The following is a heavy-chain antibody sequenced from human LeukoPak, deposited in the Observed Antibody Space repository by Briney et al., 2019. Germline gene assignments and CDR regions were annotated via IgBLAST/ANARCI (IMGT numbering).Heavy chain of an antibody. Sequence: SETLSLTCAVYGGSFSGYYWSWIRQPPGKGLEWIGEINHSGSTNYNPSLKSRVTISVDTSKNQFSLKLSSVTAADTAVYYCARNSNMSYDILTGLYYYYGMDVWGQGTTVTVSS. J-gene: IGHJ6*02. D-gene: IGHD3-9*01. CDR1: GGSFSGYY. CDR3: ARNSNMSYDILTGLYYYYGMDV. V-gene: IGHV4-34*01. CDR2: INHSGST.